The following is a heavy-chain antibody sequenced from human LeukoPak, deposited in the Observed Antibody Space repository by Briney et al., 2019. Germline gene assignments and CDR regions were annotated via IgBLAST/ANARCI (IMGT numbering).Heavy chain of an antibody. Sequence: PGGSLRLSCAASGFTFSRYSLNWVRQAPGKGLEWVSSITTSSSYIYYADSVKGRFAMSRDNAKNTLYLQMNSLRAEDTAVYYCARVTGGYNLVDYWGQGTLVTVSS. J-gene: IGHJ4*02. CDR2: ITTSSSYI. CDR1: GFTFSRYS. V-gene: IGHV3-21*01. D-gene: IGHD5-24*01. CDR3: ARVTGGYNLVDY.